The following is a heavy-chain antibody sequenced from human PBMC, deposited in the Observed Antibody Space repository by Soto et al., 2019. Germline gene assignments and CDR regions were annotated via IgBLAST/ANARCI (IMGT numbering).Heavy chain of an antibody. J-gene: IGHJ6*02. V-gene: IGHV1-3*01. CDR1: GYTSTNYA. CDR3: GAPTVTRVYGLDV. Sequence: GASVKVSCKASGYTSTNYAMYWVRQAPGQRLEWMARINPGNVNTEYSQKFQDRVTITRDTSASIVYMELSSLKSEDAAVYYCGAPTVTRVYGLDVWGQGTTVTVSS. D-gene: IGHD4-17*01. CDR2: INPGNVNT.